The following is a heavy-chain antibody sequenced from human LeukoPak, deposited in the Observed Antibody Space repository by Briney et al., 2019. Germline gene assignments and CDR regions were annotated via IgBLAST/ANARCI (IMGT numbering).Heavy chain of an antibody. Sequence: EASVKVSCKASGITFTSSAVQWVRQARGQRLEWIGWIVVGSGNTNYAQKFQERVTITRDMSTSTAYMELSSLRSEDTAVYYCAAQPAYSGVFDYWGQGTLVTVSS. D-gene: IGHD1-26*01. V-gene: IGHV1-58*01. CDR2: IVVGSGNT. CDR1: GITFTSSA. J-gene: IGHJ4*02. CDR3: AAQPAYSGVFDY.